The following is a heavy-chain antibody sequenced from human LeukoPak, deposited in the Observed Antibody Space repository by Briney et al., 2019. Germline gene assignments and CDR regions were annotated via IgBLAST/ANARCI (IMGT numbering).Heavy chain of an antibody. J-gene: IGHJ4*02. D-gene: IGHD4-17*01. CDR3: AKETGSAVGSTDFDY. CDR1: GFTVSSNY. Sequence: PGGSLRLSCAASGFTVSSNYMSWVRQAPGKGLEWVSVIYSGGSTYYADSVKGRFTISRDNSKNTLYLQMNSPRAEDTAVYYCAKETGSAVGSTDFDYWGQGTLVTVSS. V-gene: IGHV3-53*05. CDR2: IYSGGST.